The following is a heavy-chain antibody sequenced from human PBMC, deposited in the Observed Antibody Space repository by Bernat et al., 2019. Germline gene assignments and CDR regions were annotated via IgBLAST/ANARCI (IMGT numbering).Heavy chain of an antibody. CDR1: GFTFSSYA. D-gene: IGHD2-15*01. J-gene: IGHJ4*02. CDR3: AREAGGGSCGY. Sequence: QVQLVESGGGVVQPGRSLRLSCAASGFTFSSYAMHWVRQAPGKGLEWVGVISYDVSNKYYRESVKGGFNITRDKSKNKMYLKMNSMRAEDTAVYYCAREAGGGSCGYWGQGTLVTVSS. CDR2: ISYDVSNK. V-gene: IGHV3-30-3*01.